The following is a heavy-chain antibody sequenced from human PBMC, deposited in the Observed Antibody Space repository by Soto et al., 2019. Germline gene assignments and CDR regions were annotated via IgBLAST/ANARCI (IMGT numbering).Heavy chain of an antibody. D-gene: IGHD1-26*01. CDR1: GFTFSDHY. CDR3: ARFSGSYTRGLDY. Sequence: EVQLVESGGGLVQPGGSLRLSCAASGFTFSDHYMDWVRQAPGKGLEWVGRSRNKANSYSTEYAASVKGSFTSSRDESKNSLYLQMNSLKTEDTAVYYCARFSGSYTRGLDYWGQGTLVTVSS. CDR2: SRNKANSYST. V-gene: IGHV3-72*01. J-gene: IGHJ4*02.